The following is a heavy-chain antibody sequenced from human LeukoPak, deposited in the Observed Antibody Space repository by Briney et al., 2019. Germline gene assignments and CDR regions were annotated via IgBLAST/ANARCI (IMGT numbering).Heavy chain of an antibody. D-gene: IGHD4-17*01. Sequence: GESLRLSCAASGFTFSSYAMSWVRQAPGKGLEWVSAISGSGGSTYYADSVKGRFTISRDNSKNTLYLQMNSLRAEDTAVYYCAKGGDPDYYYGMDVWGQGTTVTVSS. CDR1: GFTFSSYA. CDR2: ISGSGGST. V-gene: IGHV3-23*01. J-gene: IGHJ6*02. CDR3: AKGGDPDYYYGMDV.